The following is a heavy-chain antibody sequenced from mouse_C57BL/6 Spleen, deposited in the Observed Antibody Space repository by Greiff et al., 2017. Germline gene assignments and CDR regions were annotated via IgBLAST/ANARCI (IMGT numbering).Heavy chain of an antibody. D-gene: IGHD1-1*01. CDR2: IYPGDGDT. CDR3: AREDYYGSSYWYFDV. V-gene: IGHV1-82*01. CDR1: GYAFSSSW. Sequence: QVQLKQSGPELVKPGASVKISCKASGYAFSSSWMNWVKQRPGKGLAWIGRIYPGDGDTNYNGKFKGKATLTADKSSGTAYMQLSRLTSEDSAVYFCAREDYYGSSYWYFDVWGTGTTVTVSS. J-gene: IGHJ1*03.